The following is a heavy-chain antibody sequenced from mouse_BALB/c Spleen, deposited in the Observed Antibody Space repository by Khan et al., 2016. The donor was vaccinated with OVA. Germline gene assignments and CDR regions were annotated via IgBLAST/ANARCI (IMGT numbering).Heavy chain of an antibody. CDR2: INPSNGYT. Sequence: QVQLKESGAELARPGASVKMSCKASGYTFTSYTIHWIKLRPGQGLEWIGYINPSNGYTNYNQKFKDKATLNADKSSTTAYMQLSSLTSDHSAVYNWIRDGAYYRNDGWFAYWGQGTLVTVSA. V-gene: IGHV1-4*01. J-gene: IGHJ3*01. D-gene: IGHD2-14*01. CDR3: IRDGAYYRNDGWFAY. CDR1: GYTFTSYT.